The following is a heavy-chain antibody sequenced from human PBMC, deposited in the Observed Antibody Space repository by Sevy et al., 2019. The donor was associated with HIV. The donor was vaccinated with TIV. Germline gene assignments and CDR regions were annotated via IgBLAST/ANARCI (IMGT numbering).Heavy chain of an antibody. CDR1: GFTFNDYY. CDR2: ISDRGTTI. D-gene: IGHD3-10*01. J-gene: IGHJ2*01. V-gene: IGHV3-11*01. Sequence: GGSLRLSCAASGFTFNDYYMSWIRKSPGKGLEWLSYISDRGTTIYYADSVKGRFTISRDNAKSLMYLQMNSLKTEDTAIYYCAREGDLRYFDFWGRGTLVTVSS. CDR3: AREGDLRYFDF.